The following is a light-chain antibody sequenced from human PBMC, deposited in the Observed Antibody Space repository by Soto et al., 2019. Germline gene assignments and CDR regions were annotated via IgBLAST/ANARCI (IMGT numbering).Light chain of an antibody. Sequence: IQVTQSPSSLSASVGDRVTITCRASQGITSYLAWYQQKPGKAPKLLIYAASALQTGVSSRFSGSGYGTDFALTISNLQPEDFATYFCQQLYNYPLTFGGGTTVEF. CDR1: QGITSY. V-gene: IGKV1-9*01. CDR2: AAS. J-gene: IGKJ4*01. CDR3: QQLYNYPLT.